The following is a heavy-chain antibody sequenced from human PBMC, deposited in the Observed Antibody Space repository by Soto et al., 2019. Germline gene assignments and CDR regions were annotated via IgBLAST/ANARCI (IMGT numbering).Heavy chain of an antibody. D-gene: IGHD6-6*01. V-gene: IGHV3-30*18. Sequence: PGGSLRLSCAASGFAFSSYGMHWVRQAPGKGLEWVAVISYDGSNKYYADSVKGRFTISRDHSKNTLYLKMNSLRADDTAVYYCAKDPSRYSSSWEIDYWGQGTLVTVSS. CDR2: ISYDGSNK. J-gene: IGHJ4*02. CDR1: GFAFSSYG. CDR3: AKDPSRYSSSWEIDY.